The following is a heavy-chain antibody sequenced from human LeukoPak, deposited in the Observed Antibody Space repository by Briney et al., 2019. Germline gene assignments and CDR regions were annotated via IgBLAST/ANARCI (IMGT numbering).Heavy chain of an antibody. CDR3: ARDNGVSY. D-gene: IGHD2-8*01. CDR1: GGSISSSSYY. J-gene: IGHJ4*02. Sequence: SETLSLTCTVSGGSISSSSYYWGWIRQPPGKGLEWIGSIYYSGSTYYNPSLKSRVTISVDTSKNQFSLKLSSVTAADTAVYYCARDNGVSYWGRGTLVTVSS. V-gene: IGHV4-39*07. CDR2: IYYSGST.